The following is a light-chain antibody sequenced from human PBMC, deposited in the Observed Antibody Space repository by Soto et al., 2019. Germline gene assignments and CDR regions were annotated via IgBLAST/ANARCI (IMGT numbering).Light chain of an antibody. V-gene: IGKV3-15*01. J-gene: IGKJ5*01. Sequence: EIMMTQSPATLSVSPGESATLSCRASQSVSNNLAWYQHKPGQAPRLLIYYASTKATGIPARFSGSGSGTEFTLTISSLQSEDFALYYCQQYNDWPPITFGQGTRLEIK. CDR1: QSVSNN. CDR3: QQYNDWPPIT. CDR2: YAS.